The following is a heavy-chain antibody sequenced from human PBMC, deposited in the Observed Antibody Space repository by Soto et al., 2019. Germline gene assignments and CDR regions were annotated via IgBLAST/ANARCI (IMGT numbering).Heavy chain of an antibody. J-gene: IGHJ4*02. CDR2: ISKTSSTI. CDR1: GFTFNSYS. Sequence: ESGGDLVQPGESLRLSCAGSGFTFNSYSMNWVRQAPGKGLEWVSYISKTSSTIYYAASVRGRFSISRDNAKNSLYLQMNSLTDEDTAMYYCARGHSSGHLFDYWGQGSLVTVSS. V-gene: IGHV3-48*02. D-gene: IGHD3-22*01. CDR3: ARGHSSGHLFDY.